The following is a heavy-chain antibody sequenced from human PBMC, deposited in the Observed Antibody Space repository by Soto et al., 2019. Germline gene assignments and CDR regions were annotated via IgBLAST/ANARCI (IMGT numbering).Heavy chain of an antibody. CDR2: ISGSGGST. D-gene: IGHD2-15*01. V-gene: IGHV3-23*01. CDR3: AKTDEYCSGGSCYHDAFDI. J-gene: IGHJ3*02. Sequence: RIGRAACRVIFCISVMTGLCKKQGKGLEWVSAISGSGGSTYYADSVKGRFTISRDNSKNTLYLQMNSLRAEDTAVYYCAKTDEYCSGGSCYHDAFDIWGQGTMVTVSS. CDR1: RVIFCISV.